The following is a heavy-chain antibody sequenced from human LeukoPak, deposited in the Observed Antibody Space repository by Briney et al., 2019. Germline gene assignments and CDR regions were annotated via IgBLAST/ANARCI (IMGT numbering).Heavy chain of an antibody. CDR2: IYYSGST. J-gene: IGHJ6*03. Sequence: SETLPLTCTVSGGSISSSSYYWGWIRQPPGKGLEWIGTIYYSGSTYYKPSLKSRVTISVDTPKNQFSLKLSSVTAADTAVYYCARLLGVIRGFRYMDVWGKGTTVTISS. D-gene: IGHD3-10*01. V-gene: IGHV4-39*01. CDR1: GGSISSSSYY. CDR3: ARLLGVIRGFRYMDV.